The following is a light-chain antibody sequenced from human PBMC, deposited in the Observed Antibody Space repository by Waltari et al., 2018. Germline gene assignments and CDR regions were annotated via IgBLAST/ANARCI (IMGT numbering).Light chain of an antibody. CDR2: DAS. J-gene: IGKJ2*01. V-gene: IGKV3-11*01. Sequence: EIVLTQSPATLSLFPGERATLPCRASQSVSSYLAWYQQKPGQAPRLLIYDASNRATGIPARFSGSGSGTDFTLTISSLEPEDFAVYYCQQRSNWPPYTFGQGTKLEIK. CDR3: QQRSNWPPYT. CDR1: QSVSSY.